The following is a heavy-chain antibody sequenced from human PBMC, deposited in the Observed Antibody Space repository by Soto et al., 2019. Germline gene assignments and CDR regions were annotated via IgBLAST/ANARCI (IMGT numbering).Heavy chain of an antibody. Sequence: ASVKVSCKASGYTFTSYDINWVRQATGQGLEWMGWMNPNSGNTGYAQKFQGRVTMTRNTSISTAYMELSSLRSEDTAVYYCAREDRIAAYFSIYYYYMDVWGKGTTVTVSS. D-gene: IGHD6-6*01. J-gene: IGHJ6*03. CDR3: AREDRIAAYFSIYYYYMDV. CDR1: GYTFTSYD. V-gene: IGHV1-8*01. CDR2: MNPNSGNT.